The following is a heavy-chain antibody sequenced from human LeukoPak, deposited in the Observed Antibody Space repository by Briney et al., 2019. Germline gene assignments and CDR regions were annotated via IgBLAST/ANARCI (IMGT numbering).Heavy chain of an antibody. CDR3: VRGDYYGSGTYGHFEY. CDR1: GASISSGGYY. Sequence: SETLSLTCTVSGASISSGGYYWSWIRQHPGKGLEWIGYIYYGGSTYYNPSLKSRITISVDTSKNQFSLELSSVTAADTAVYFCVRGDYYGSGTYGHFEYWGQGTLVTVSS. CDR2: IYYGGST. V-gene: IGHV4-31*03. D-gene: IGHD3-10*01. J-gene: IGHJ4*02.